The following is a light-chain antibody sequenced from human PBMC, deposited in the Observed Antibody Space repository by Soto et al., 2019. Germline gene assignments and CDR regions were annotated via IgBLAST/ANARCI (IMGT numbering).Light chain of an antibody. CDR3: QQANSFPWT. V-gene: IGKV1-12*01. Sequence: DIQMTQSPSSVSAPIGDRVTITCRASQDVSSSLAWYQHKPGKAPKLLIYGASNLQGGVPSRFSGSGFGTDLTLPISSLQPGDFATYYFQQANSFPWTFGQGTKVEIK. CDR1: QDVSSS. J-gene: IGKJ1*01. CDR2: GAS.